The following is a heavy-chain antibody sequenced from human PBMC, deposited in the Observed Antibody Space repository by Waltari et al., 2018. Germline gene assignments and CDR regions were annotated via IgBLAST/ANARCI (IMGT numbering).Heavy chain of an antibody. D-gene: IGHD3-22*01. CDR3: ARTPNYYDSSGYSYFDY. J-gene: IGHJ4*02. V-gene: IGHV3-30*04. CDR2: ISYDGSNK. Sequence: QVQLVESGGGVVQPGRSLRLSCAASGFTFSSYAMHWVRQAPGKGLEWVAVISYDGSNKYYADSVKGRFTISRDNSKNTLYLQMNSLRAEDTAVYYCARTPNYYDSSGYSYFDYGGQGTLVTVSS. CDR1: GFTFSSYA.